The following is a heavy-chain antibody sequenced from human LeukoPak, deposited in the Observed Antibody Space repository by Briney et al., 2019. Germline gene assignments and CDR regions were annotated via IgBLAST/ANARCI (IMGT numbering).Heavy chain of an antibody. Sequence: SETLSLTCTVSGGSISSGSYYWTWIRQPAGKGLEWIGRVYISGSTNYNPSLKSRVTISVDTSKNHFSLKLTSVTAADTAVYYCARVTGYMIEDYFDYWGQGTLVTVSS. V-gene: IGHV4-61*02. D-gene: IGHD3-22*01. CDR3: ARVTGYMIEDYFDY. J-gene: IGHJ4*02. CDR2: VYISGST. CDR1: GGSISSGSYY.